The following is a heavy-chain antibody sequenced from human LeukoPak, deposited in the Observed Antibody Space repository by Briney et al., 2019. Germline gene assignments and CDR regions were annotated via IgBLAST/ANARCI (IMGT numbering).Heavy chain of an antibody. J-gene: IGHJ3*02. V-gene: IGHV1-2*02. CDR3: ARDRNTVGRLGAFDI. CDR1: GYTFTGDY. D-gene: IGHD1-26*01. Sequence: ASVKVSCKASGYTFTGDYMHWVRQAPGQGLEWMGWINPNSGATKYAQKFQGRVTLTRDTSISTAYMDLSRLRSDDTALYYCARDRNTVGRLGAFDIWGQGTMVTVSS. CDR2: INPNSGAT.